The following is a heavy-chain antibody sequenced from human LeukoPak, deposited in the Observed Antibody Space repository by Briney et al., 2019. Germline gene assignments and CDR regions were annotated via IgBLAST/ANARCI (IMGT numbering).Heavy chain of an antibody. Sequence: SETLSLTCAVYGGSFGGYYWSWIRQPPGKGLEWIGYIYYSGSTNYNPSLKSRVTISVDTSKNQFSLKLSSVTAADTAVYYCASGAYSYYYMDVWGKGTTVTISS. CDR3: ASGAYSYYYMDV. CDR2: IYYSGST. D-gene: IGHD4-11*01. CDR1: GGSFGGYY. V-gene: IGHV4-59*01. J-gene: IGHJ6*03.